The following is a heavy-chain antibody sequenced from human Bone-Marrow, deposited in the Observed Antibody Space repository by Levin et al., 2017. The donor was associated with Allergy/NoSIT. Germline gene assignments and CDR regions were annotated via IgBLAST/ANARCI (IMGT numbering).Heavy chain of an antibody. D-gene: IGHD6-19*01. CDR2: IYSGGDT. CDR3: AKCSGWYGKGYFDL. V-gene: IGHV3-53*01. J-gene: IGHJ2*01. CDR1: GFSVSGNY. Sequence: GESLKISCAASGFSVSGNYMSWVRQAPGKGLEWVSVIYSGGDTKYTESVKGRFSISKDTSKNTRYLQMNGLRVEDTAVYYCAKCSGWYGKGYFDLWGRGTLVTVSS.